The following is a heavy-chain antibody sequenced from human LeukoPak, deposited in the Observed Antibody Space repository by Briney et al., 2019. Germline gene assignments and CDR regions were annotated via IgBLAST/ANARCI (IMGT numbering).Heavy chain of an antibody. CDR1: GGSFSGYY. V-gene: IGHV4-59*10. CDR2: IYTSGST. CDR3: ARGALLLWFDP. Sequence: KPSETLSLTCAVYGGSFSGYYWSWLRQPAGKGLEWIGRIYTSGSTNYNPSLKSRVTISVDTSKNQFSLKLSSVTAADTAVYYCARGALLLWFDPWGQGTLVTVSS. J-gene: IGHJ5*02. D-gene: IGHD3-10*01.